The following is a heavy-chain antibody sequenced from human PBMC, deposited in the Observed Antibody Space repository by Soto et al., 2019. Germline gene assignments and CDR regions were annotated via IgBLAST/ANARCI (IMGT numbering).Heavy chain of an antibody. CDR3: ARSLFGDLTNFDC. Sequence: QVELVESGGGVVQPGRSLRLSCVASGFTFRNYAFHWVRQAPGKGLEWVAVISFDGTKRFYSDSVKGPFTISRDDSKSTLYLEMNSLRPEDTAVYYCARSLFGDLTNFDCWGQGTLGSVSS. CDR1: GFTFRNYA. D-gene: IGHD4-17*01. CDR2: ISFDGTKR. J-gene: IGHJ4*02. V-gene: IGHV3-30*04.